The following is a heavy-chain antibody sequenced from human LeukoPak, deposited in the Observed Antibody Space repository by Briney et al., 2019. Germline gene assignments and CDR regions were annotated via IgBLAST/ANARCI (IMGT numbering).Heavy chain of an antibody. V-gene: IGHV3-7*03. D-gene: IGHD6-13*01. J-gene: IGHJ4*02. CDR1: GFTFSNAY. Sequence: GGSLRLSCAASGFTFSNAYMNWVRQAPGKGLGWVANIRQDGDTKYYVDSVKGRFTISRDNAMNSLYLQMNSLRAEDTAIYYCARSLPYGTTWYGRSDFWGQGTLVTVSS. CDR3: ARSLPYGTTWYGRSDF. CDR2: IRQDGDTK.